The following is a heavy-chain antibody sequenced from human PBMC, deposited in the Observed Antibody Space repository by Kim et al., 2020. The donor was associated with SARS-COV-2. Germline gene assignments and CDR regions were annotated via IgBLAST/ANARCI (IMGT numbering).Heavy chain of an antibody. CDR3: ARGNVVWVPYYYDSSGQTLDY. CDR2: IYYSGST. V-gene: IGHV4-39*07. D-gene: IGHD3-22*01. J-gene: IGHJ4*02. CDR1: GGSISSSSYY. Sequence: SETLSLTCTVSGGSISSSSYYWGWIRQPPGKGLEWIGSIYYSGSTYYNPSLNSRVTISVDTSKNQFSLKLSSVTAADTAVYYCARGNVVWVPYYYDSSGQTLDYWGQGTLVTVSS.